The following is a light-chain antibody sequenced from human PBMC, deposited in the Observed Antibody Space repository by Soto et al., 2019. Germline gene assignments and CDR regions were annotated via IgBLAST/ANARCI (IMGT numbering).Light chain of an antibody. Sequence: QSVLTQPASVSGSPGQSITITCTGTSSDVETNALVSWFQQHPGNVPKLLIYEASKRPSGVSRRFSGSQSGNTASLTISGLQAEDEAEYYCWSYGSDKTFYVFGGGTKVTVL. CDR2: EAS. CDR3: WSYGSDKTFYV. CDR1: SSDVETNAL. J-gene: IGLJ1*01. V-gene: IGLV2-23*02.